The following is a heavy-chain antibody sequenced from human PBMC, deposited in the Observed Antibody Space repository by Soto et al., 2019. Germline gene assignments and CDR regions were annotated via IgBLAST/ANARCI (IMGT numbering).Heavy chain of an antibody. CDR1: GDSISSGEYY. V-gene: IGHV4-30-4*01. Sequence: QVHLQESGPGLVKPSQTLSLTCTVSGDSISSGEYYWAWIRQPPGKGLEWIGYVFYKGNTYYNPSLKSRLSIDVDTAKSQFSLRLSSVTAADTAVYYCARRYYFASSGYADALDVWGQGTNVIVSS. CDR2: VFYKGNT. J-gene: IGHJ3*01. CDR3: ARRYYFASSGYADALDV. D-gene: IGHD3-22*01.